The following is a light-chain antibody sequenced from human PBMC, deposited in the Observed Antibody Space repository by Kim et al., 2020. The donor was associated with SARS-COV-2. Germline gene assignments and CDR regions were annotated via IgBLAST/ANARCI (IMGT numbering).Light chain of an antibody. CDR3: QQYGSSSYT. Sequence: EIVLTQSPGPLSLSPGERATLSCRASQSVSSSYLAWYQQKPGQAPRLLIYGASSRATGIPDRFSGSGSGTDFTLTISRLEPEDFAVYYCQQYGSSSYTFGQGTKVDIK. V-gene: IGKV3-20*01. J-gene: IGKJ2*01. CDR2: GAS. CDR1: QSVSSSY.